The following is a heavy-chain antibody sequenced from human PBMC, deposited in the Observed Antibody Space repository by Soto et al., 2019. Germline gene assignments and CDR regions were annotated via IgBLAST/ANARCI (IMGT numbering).Heavy chain of an antibody. Sequence: ASVKVSCKASGGTFSSYAISWVRQAPGQGLEWMGGIIPIFGTANYAQKFQGRVTITADESTSTAYMELSSLRSEDTAVYYCARVAYLAAAGTGYFKHWGQGTLVTVSS. CDR2: IIPIFGTA. J-gene: IGHJ1*01. V-gene: IGHV1-69*13. CDR1: GGTFSSYA. D-gene: IGHD6-13*01. CDR3: ARVAYLAAAGTGYFKH.